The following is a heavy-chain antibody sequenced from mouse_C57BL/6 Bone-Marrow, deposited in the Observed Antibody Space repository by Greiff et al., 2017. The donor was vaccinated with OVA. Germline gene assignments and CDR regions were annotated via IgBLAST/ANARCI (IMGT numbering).Heavy chain of an antibody. V-gene: IGHV5-6*01. CDR2: ISSGGSYT. J-gene: IGHJ2*01. Sequence: EVQVVESGGDLVKPGGSLKLSCAASGFTFSSYGMSWVRQTPDKRLEWVATISSGGSYTYYPDSVKGRFTISRDNAKNTLYLQMSSLKSEDTAMYYCARHRTLYYFDYWGKGTTLTVSS. CDR1: GFTFSSYG. CDR3: ARHRTLYYFDY.